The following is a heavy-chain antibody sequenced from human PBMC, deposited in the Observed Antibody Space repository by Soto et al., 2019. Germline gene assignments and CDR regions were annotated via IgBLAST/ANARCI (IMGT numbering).Heavy chain of an antibody. CDR3: AKLRYFDWSSYNWFEY. Sequence: GESLKISCAASGFTFSSYAMTWVRQAPGKGLEWVSGISGSGATTSYADSVKGRFTVSRDNSKNTLYLQMNNLRVEDTAVYYCAKLRYFDWSSYNWFEYWGQGT. V-gene: IGHV3-23*01. CDR2: ISGSGATT. D-gene: IGHD3-9*01. CDR1: GFTFSSYA. J-gene: IGHJ5*01.